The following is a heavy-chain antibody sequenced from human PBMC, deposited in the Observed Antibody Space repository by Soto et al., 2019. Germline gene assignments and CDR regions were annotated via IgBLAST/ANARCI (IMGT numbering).Heavy chain of an antibody. Sequence: QVQLVQSGAEVKKPGASVKVSCKASGYTFTSYAMHWVRQAPGQRLEWMGWINAGNGNTKYSQKFQGRVTITRDTSASTAYMELSSLRSEDTDVYYCARDGSGAVADYWGQGTLVTVSS. J-gene: IGHJ4*02. V-gene: IGHV1-3*01. CDR2: INAGNGNT. CDR3: ARDGSGAVADY. CDR1: GYTFTSYA. D-gene: IGHD6-19*01.